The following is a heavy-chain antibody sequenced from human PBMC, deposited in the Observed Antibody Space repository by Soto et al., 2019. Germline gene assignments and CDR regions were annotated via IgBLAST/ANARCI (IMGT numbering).Heavy chain of an antibody. CDR1: GYTFTSYA. Sequence: ASVKVSCKASGYTFTSYAMHWVRQAPGQRLEWMGWINAGNGNTKYSQKFQGRVTITRDTSASTAYMELSSLRSEDTAVYYCARGRIESDDYWYFDLWGRGTLVTVSS. V-gene: IGHV1-3*01. CDR3: ARGRIESDDYWYFDL. CDR2: INAGNGNT. D-gene: IGHD2-15*01. J-gene: IGHJ2*01.